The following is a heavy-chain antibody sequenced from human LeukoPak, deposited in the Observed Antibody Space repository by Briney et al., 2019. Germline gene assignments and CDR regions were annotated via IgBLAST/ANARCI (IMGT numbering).Heavy chain of an antibody. CDR3: ARGDYGGFDY. J-gene: IGHJ4*02. CDR1: GGTFSSYA. CDR2: IIPIFGTA. D-gene: IGHD4-23*01. Sequence: WASVKVSCKASGGTFSSYAISWVRQAPGQGLEWMGGIIPIFGTANYAQKFQGRVTITADESTSTAYMELSSLRSEDTVVYYCARGDYGGFDYWGQGTLVTVSS. V-gene: IGHV1-69*13.